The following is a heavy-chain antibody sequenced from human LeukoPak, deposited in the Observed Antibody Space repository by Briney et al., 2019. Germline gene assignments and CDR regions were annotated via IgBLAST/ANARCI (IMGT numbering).Heavy chain of an antibody. V-gene: IGHV4-34*01. CDR2: INHSGST. J-gene: IGHJ4*02. CDR1: GGSFSSYY. D-gene: IGHD3-22*01. CDR3: ARLGSGWYYYDSSGYTPRLDY. Sequence: SETLPLTCAVYGGSFSSYYGSWIRQPPGKGLEWIGDINHSGSTNYNPSLKSRVTISVDTSKNQFSLKLSSVTAADTAVYYCARLGSGWYYYDSSGYTPRLDYWGQGTLVTVSS.